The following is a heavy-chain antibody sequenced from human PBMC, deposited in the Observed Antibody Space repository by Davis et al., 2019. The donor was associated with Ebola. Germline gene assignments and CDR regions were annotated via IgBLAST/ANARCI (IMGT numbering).Heavy chain of an antibody. D-gene: IGHD3-22*01. CDR2: IDPSDSYT. V-gene: IGHV5-10-1*01. CDR3: ARRHYDSSGVLDY. CDR1: GYTFINYW. Sequence: GESLKISCKGSGYTFINYWIDWVRQMPGKGLEWMGRIDPSDSYTNYSPSFQGHVTISADKSISTAYLQWSSLKASDTAMYYCARRHYDSSGVLDYWGQGTLVTVSS. J-gene: IGHJ4*02.